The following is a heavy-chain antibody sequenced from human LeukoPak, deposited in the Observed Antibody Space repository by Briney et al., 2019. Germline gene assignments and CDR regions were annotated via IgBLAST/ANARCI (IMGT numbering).Heavy chain of an antibody. CDR3: TRESLGYCSGGSCYPVDAFDI. J-gene: IGHJ3*02. CDR1: GFTFGDYA. D-gene: IGHD2-15*01. CDR2: IRSKAYGRTT. V-gene: IGHV3-49*03. Sequence: GGSLRLSCTASGFTFGDYAMSWFRQAPGKGLEWVGFIRSKAYGRTTEYAASVKGTITILRDDSKSIAYLQMISLKTEETAVYYCTRESLGYCSGGSCYPVDAFDIWGQGTMVTVSS.